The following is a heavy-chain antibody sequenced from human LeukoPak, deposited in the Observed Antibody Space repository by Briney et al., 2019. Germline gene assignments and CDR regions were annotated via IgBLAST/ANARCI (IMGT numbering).Heavy chain of an antibody. Sequence: GGSLRLSCAASGLTFSSYSMNWVRQAPGKGLEWVSSISSSSSYIYYADSVKGRFTISRDNAKNSLYLQMNSLRAEDTAVYYCARVRGSYYPFDYWGQGTLVTVSS. D-gene: IGHD1-26*01. CDR3: ARVRGSYYPFDY. J-gene: IGHJ4*02. CDR2: ISSSSSYI. CDR1: GLTFSSYS. V-gene: IGHV3-21*01.